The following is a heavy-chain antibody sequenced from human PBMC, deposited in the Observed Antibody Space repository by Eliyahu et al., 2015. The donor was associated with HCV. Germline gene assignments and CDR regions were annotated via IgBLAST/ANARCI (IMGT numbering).Heavy chain of an antibody. J-gene: IGHJ4*02. D-gene: IGHD3-3*01. CDR2: ISGGGERA. Sequence: DVQLLESGGGLVQRGGSLRLSCTASGFXFDNXXXGWVGWVRQAPGRGLGGVSIISGGGERAYYGKSVKGRFTLSRDNSKKTLSLQMNNVTVEDTAVYYCARSVRVSVIILEVPDFDYWGQGALVSVSS. V-gene: IGHV3-23*01. CDR3: ARSVRVSVIILEVPDFDY. CDR1: GFXFDNXX.